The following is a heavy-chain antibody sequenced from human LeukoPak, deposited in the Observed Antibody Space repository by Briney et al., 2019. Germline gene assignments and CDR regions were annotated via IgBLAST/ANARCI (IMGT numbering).Heavy chain of an antibody. Sequence: GGSLRLSCAASGFTFDDYAMHWVRQAPGKGLEWASGISWNSGSIGYADSVKGRFTISRDNAKNSLYLQMNSLRAEDTALYYCAKGYSSGWYLNYYFDYWGQGTLVTVSS. CDR3: AKGYSSGWYLNYYFDY. CDR2: ISWNSGSI. D-gene: IGHD6-19*01. CDR1: GFTFDDYA. V-gene: IGHV3-9*01. J-gene: IGHJ4*02.